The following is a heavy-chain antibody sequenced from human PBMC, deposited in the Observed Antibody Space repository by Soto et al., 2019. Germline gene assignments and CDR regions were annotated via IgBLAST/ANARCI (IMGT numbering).Heavy chain of an antibody. CDR3: ARDTVTTPWWFDP. V-gene: IGHV1-18*04. J-gene: IGHJ5*02. CDR2: ISAYNGNT. CDR1: VYPFTSYG. Sequence: SVKVYCKASVYPFTSYGISLVRQAPGQGLEWMGWISAYNGNTNYAQKLKGRVTMTTDTSTSTAYMEMRSLRSDDTAVYYWARDTVTTPWWFDPWGQGTLVTVSS. D-gene: IGHD4-17*01.